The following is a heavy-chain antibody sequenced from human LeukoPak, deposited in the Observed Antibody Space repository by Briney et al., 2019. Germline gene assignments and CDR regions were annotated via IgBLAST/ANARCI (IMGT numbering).Heavy chain of an antibody. D-gene: IGHD6-13*01. CDR3: ARGVTSAWYLRYYFEY. Sequence: GESLRLSCAASGFIFGSYWMSWVRQVPGKGLEWVANIKQDGSETYYVDSVGGRFTISRDNAKNSLFLQINSLRADDTALYYFARGVTSAWYLRYYFEYWGQGILVTVSS. J-gene: IGHJ4*02. CDR1: GFIFGSYW. CDR2: IKQDGSET. V-gene: IGHV3-7*03.